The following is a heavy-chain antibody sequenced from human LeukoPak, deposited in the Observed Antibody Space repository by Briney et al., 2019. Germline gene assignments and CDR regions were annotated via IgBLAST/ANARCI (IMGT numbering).Heavy chain of an antibody. D-gene: IGHD1-26*01. J-gene: IGHJ6*03. CDR2: ITTSSTYT. CDR3: ARDPYSGSYGDSYYYYMDV. CDR1: GFTFSSYN. V-gene: IGHV3-21*01. Sequence: GGSLRLSCAASGFTFSSYNMNWVRQAPGKVLEWVSSITTSSTYTFYADSVKGRFTISRDNAKNSLYLQMNSLRVEDTAVYYCARDPYSGSYGDSYYYYMDVWGKGTTVTISS.